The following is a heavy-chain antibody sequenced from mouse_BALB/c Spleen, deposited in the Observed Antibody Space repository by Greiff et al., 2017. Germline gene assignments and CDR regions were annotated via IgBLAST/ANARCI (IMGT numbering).Heavy chain of an antibody. Sequence: QVQLKESGPELVRPGVSVKISCKGSSYTFTDYAMHWVKQSHAKSLEWIGVISTYYGNTNYNQKFKGKATMTVDKSSSTAYMELARLTSEDSAVYYCARDYYGSRGVFDYWGQGTTLTVSS. V-gene: IGHV1-67*01. CDR1: SYTFTDYA. J-gene: IGHJ2*01. CDR2: ISTYYGNT. CDR3: ARDYYGSRGVFDY. D-gene: IGHD1-1*01.